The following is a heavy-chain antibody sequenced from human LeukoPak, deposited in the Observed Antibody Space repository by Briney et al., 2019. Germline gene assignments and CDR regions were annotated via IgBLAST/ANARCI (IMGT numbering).Heavy chain of an antibody. CDR2: INHSGST. Sequence: ETLSLTCAVYGGSFSGYYWSWIRQPPGKGLEWIGEINHSGSTNYNPSLKSRVTISVDTSKNQFSLKLSSVTAADTAVYYCAGSKSYYYYYYMDVWGKGTTVTVSS. V-gene: IGHV4-34*01. CDR3: AGSKSYYYYYYMDV. J-gene: IGHJ6*03. D-gene: IGHD4-11*01. CDR1: GGSFSGYY.